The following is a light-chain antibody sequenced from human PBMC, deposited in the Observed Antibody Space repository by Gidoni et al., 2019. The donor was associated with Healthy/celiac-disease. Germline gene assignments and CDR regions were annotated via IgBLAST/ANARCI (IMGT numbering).Light chain of an antibody. CDR2: GAS. CDR3: QQYDSSPLT. CDR1: QSVSSSY. J-gene: IGKJ4*01. V-gene: IGKV3-20*01. Sequence: EIPLTQSPGTLSLSPGERATLSCRASQSVSSSYLAWYQQKPGQAPRLLIYGASSRATGIPDRFSGSGSGTDFTLTISRLEHEDVAVYYCQQYDSSPLTFGGGTKVEIK.